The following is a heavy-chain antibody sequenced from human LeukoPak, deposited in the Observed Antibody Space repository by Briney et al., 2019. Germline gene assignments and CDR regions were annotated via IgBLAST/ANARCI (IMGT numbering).Heavy chain of an antibody. J-gene: IGHJ4*02. CDR1: GGSISSSSYY. CDR2: INHSGST. D-gene: IGHD5-12*01. CDR3: ARGGGYSGYAIPYYFDY. Sequence: SETLSLTCTVSGGSISSSSYYWSWIRQPPGKGLEWIGEINHSGSTNYNPSLKSRVTISVDTSKNQFSLTLTSVTAADTAVYYCARGGGYSGYAIPYYFDYWGQGTLVTVSS. V-gene: IGHV4-39*07.